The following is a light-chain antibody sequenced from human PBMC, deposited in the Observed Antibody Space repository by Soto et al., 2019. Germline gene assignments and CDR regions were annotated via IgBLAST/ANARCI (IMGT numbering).Light chain of an antibody. CDR3: CSLEGSNALVV. CDR2: EAT. Sequence: QSVLTQPASVSGSPGQSITVSCTGTKNNLGSYDLVSWYQKYPDKAPTLLIYEATKRPSGISDRSSGSKSGFTASLTISGLRAEDEADYYCCSLEGSNALVVFGGGTKVTVL. CDR1: KNNLGSYDL. V-gene: IGLV2-23*01. J-gene: IGLJ2*01.